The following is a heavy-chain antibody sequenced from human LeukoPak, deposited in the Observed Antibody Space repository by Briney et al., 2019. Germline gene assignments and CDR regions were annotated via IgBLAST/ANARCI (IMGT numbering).Heavy chain of an antibody. J-gene: IGHJ4*02. CDR2: IYYSGST. CDR3: ARDRGWDDYSKYFDY. CDR1: GGSISSSSYY. Sequence: SETLSLTCTVSGGSISSSSYYWGWIRQPPGKGLEWIGSIYYSGSTYYNPSLKSRVTISVDTSKNQLSLKLSSVTAADTAVYYCARDRGWDDYSKYFDYWGQGTLVTVSS. V-gene: IGHV4-39*07. D-gene: IGHD4-11*01.